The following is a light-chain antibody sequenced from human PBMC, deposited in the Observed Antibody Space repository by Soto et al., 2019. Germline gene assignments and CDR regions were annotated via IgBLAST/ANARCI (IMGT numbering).Light chain of an antibody. CDR2: EVT. CDR3: SSHTGSSNFYV. Sequence: SALTQPPSASGSPGQSVTISCTGSSSDVGDFNHVSWYQQQPGKAPQLMIYEVTKRPSGVPDRFSGSKSGDTASLTVSGLQAEDEADYYCSSHTGSSNFYVFGSGTKVTVL. CDR1: SSDVGDFNH. V-gene: IGLV2-8*01. J-gene: IGLJ1*01.